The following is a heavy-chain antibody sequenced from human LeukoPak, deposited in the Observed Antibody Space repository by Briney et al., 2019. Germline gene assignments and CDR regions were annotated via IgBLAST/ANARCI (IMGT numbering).Heavy chain of an antibody. J-gene: IGHJ4*02. Sequence: GGSLRLSCAASGFTLSSNYMSWVRQAPGKGLEWVAVIYSGGSTYYADSFKGRFTISRDNSKNPLSLQMNSLRAEDTAVYYWERDRYCSGGSCYPPGDWGQGTLITVSS. CDR2: IYSGGST. D-gene: IGHD2-15*01. V-gene: IGHV3-53*01. CDR1: GFTLSSNY. CDR3: ERDRYCSGGSCYPPGD.